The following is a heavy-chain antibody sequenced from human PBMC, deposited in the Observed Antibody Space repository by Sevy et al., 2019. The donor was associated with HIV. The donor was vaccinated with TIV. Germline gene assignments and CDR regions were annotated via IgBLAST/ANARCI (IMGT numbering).Heavy chain of an antibody. Sequence: GGSLRLSCAASGFTFSDYYMSWIRQVPGKGLEWVSYISSSGSTIYYADSVKGRFTISRDNAKNSLYLQMNSLRAEDTAVYYCARDHSITIFGVVIIERVTDYYYGMDVWGQGTTVTVSS. CDR1: GFTFSDYY. CDR3: ARDHSITIFGVVIIERVTDYYYGMDV. CDR2: ISSSGSTI. D-gene: IGHD3-3*01. J-gene: IGHJ6*02. V-gene: IGHV3-11*01.